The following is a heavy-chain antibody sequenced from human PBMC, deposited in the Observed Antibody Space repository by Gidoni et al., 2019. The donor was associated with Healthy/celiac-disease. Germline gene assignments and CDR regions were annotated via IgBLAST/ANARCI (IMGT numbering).Heavy chain of an antibody. D-gene: IGHD3-10*01. CDR2: INHSGST. CDR3: ARVLLWFRELDWSNWFDP. CDR1: GRSFSGYS. J-gene: IGHJ5*02. Sequence: QVQLQQWGAGLLKPSETLSLTCSVYGRSFSGYSWSWIRQPPWKGLEWIGEINHSGSTNYNPSLNSRVTISVDTSKNQFSLKLSSVTAADTAVYYCARVLLWFRELDWSNWFDPWGQGTLVTVSS. V-gene: IGHV4-34*01.